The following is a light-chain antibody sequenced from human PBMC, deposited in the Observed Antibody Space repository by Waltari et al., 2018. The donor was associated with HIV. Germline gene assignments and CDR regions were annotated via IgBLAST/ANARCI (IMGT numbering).Light chain of an antibody. V-gene: IGKV3-11*01. CDR1: QSVSSY. J-gene: IGKJ4*01. Sequence: DIVLTQSPATLSLSPGEGGTLSCRASQSVSSYLAWYQQKPGQAPRLLIYDASSRATGIPARFSGSGSGTDFTLTISSLEPEDFALYYCQHHNNWPVAFGGGTKVQIK. CDR2: DAS. CDR3: QHHNNWPVA.